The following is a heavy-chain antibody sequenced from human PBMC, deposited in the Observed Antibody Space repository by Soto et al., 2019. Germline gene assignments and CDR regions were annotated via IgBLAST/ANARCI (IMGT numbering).Heavy chain of an antibody. J-gene: IGHJ4*02. V-gene: IGHV3-33*08. CDR1: GFTFSSYG. Sequence: TGGSLRLSCAASGFTFSSYGMHWVRQAPGKGLEWVAVIWYDGSNKYYVDSVKGRFTISRDNAKNSLYLQMNSLRAEDTAVYYCARESILPPGSDYWGQGTLVTVSS. D-gene: IGHD3-10*01. CDR3: ARESILPPGSDY. CDR2: IWYDGSNK.